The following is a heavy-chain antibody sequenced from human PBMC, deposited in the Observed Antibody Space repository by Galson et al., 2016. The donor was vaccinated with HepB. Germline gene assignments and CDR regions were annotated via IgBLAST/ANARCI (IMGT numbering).Heavy chain of an antibody. Sequence: RLSCATSGFPFSNYWMHWVRQAPGKGPVWVSRINSDGSSTTYADSVKGRFTISRDNAKNTLYLQMNSLRAEDTALYYCTRVHREGIAAAGLQIWGQGTLVIVSS. CDR3: TRVHREGIAAAGLQI. V-gene: IGHV3-74*01. J-gene: IGHJ4*02. D-gene: IGHD6-13*01. CDR2: INSDGSST. CDR1: GFPFSNYW.